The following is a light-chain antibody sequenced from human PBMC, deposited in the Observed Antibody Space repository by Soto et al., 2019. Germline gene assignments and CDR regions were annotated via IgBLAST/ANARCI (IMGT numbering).Light chain of an antibody. V-gene: IGKV3-11*01. CDR1: QSVDNY. CDR3: QQRRDWPIT. J-gene: IGKJ5*01. Sequence: EFVLTQSPATLSLSPGERATLSCRASQSVDNYLAWYQQRPGQAPRLLIYDAYNRATGIPARFSGSGSGTDFTLTISSLEPEDFAVYYCQQRRDWPITFGQGTRPEIK. CDR2: DAY.